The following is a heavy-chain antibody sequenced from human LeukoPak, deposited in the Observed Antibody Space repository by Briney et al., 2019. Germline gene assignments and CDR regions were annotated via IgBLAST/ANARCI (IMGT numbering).Heavy chain of an antibody. Sequence: PSETLSLTCTVSGGSISSGGYYWSWIRQHPGKGLEWIGYIYYSGSTYYNPSLKSRVTISVDTSKNQFSLKLSSVTAADTAVYYCAREYDVSGPFGYWGQGTLITVSS. CDR2: IYYSGST. J-gene: IGHJ4*02. CDR3: AREYDVSGPFGY. CDR1: GGSISSGGYY. V-gene: IGHV4-31*03. D-gene: IGHD3-22*01.